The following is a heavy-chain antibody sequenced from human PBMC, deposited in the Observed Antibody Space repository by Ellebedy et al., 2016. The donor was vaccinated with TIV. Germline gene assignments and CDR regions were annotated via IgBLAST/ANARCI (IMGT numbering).Heavy chain of an antibody. V-gene: IGHV3-7*01. CDR3: ARDHVSGWALAY. Sequence: GESLKISCAASGFTFSTFWMSWVRQAPGKGLEWVANINQGGSEKYYVASVRGRFTISRDNAKNSLYLQMHSLRAEDTAVYYCARDHVSGWALAYWGQGTLVTVSS. D-gene: IGHD6-19*01. J-gene: IGHJ4*02. CDR2: INQGGSEK. CDR1: GFTFSTFW.